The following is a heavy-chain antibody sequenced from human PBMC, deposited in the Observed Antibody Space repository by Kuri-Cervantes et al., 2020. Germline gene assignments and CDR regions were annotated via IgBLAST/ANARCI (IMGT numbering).Heavy chain of an antibody. CDR2: IKQDGSEK. CDR1: GFTFSNYW. V-gene: IGHV3-7*01. CDR3: ARVTSGAFDI. J-gene: IGHJ3*02. Sequence: GGSLRLSCASSGFTFSNYWMSWVRQAPGKGLEWVANIKQDGSEKDYVDSVKGRFTISRDNAKNSLYLQMNSLRAEDTAVYYCARVTSGAFDIWGQGTRGT.